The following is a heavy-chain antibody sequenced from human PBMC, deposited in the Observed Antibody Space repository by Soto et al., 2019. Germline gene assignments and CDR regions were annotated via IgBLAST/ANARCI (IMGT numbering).Heavy chain of an antibody. CDR1: GFTFSSYA. CDR2: ISGSGGST. Sequence: EVPLLESGGGLVQPGGSLRLSCAASGFTFSSYAMSWVRQAPGKGLEWVSAISGSGGSTYYADSVKGRFTISRDNSKNTLYLQMNSLRAEDTAVYYCAKDYVGPLAAADYWGQGTLVTVSS. J-gene: IGHJ4*02. V-gene: IGHV3-23*01. CDR3: AKDYVGPLAAADY. D-gene: IGHD6-13*01.